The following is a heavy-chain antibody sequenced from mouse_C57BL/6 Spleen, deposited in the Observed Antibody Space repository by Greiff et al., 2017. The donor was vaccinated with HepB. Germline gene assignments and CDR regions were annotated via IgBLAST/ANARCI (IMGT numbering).Heavy chain of an antibody. V-gene: IGHV1-55*01. D-gene: IGHD1-1*01. CDR1: GYTFTSYW. Sequence: QVQLKQSGAELVKPGASVKMSCKASGYTFTSYWITWVKQRPGQGLEWIGGIYPGSGSTNYNEKFKSKATLTVDTSSSTAYMQLSSLTSEDSAVYYCARTPYYFGSRDAMDYWGQGTSVTVSS. CDR3: ARTPYYFGSRDAMDY. J-gene: IGHJ4*01. CDR2: IYPGSGST.